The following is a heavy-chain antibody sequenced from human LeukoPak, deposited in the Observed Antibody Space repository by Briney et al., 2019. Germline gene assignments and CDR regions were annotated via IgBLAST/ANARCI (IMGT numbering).Heavy chain of an antibody. J-gene: IGHJ4*02. CDR2: IYPGDSDT. V-gene: IGHV5-51*01. D-gene: IGHD6-19*01. CDR1: GYSSTSYC. CDR3: ARQQYSSGSYYFDY. Sequence: AESLKTSSKGSGYSSTSYCIGWVRHMPGKGLEWMGIIYPGDSDTRYSPSSQGQVTISADRSISTAYLQWSSLKASDTAMYSCARQQYSSGSYYFDYWGQGTLVTVSS.